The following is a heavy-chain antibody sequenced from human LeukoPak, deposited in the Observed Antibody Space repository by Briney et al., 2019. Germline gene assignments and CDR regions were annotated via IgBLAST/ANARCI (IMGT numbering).Heavy chain of an antibody. Sequence: GGSLRLSCAASGFTFSGSAMHWVRQASGKGLEWVGRIRSKANSYATAYAASVKGRFTISRDDSKNTAYLQMNSLKTEDTAVYYCTRGDSSSRSYYYYYMDVWGKGTTVTVSS. J-gene: IGHJ6*03. CDR3: TRGDSSSRSYYYYYMDV. CDR2: IRSKANSYAT. CDR1: GFTFSGSA. V-gene: IGHV3-73*01. D-gene: IGHD6-6*01.